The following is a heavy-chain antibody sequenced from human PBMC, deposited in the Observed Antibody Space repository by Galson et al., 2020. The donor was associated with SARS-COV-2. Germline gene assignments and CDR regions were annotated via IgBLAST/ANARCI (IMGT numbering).Heavy chain of an antibody. V-gene: IGHV5-10-1*01. Sequence: KIGESLKISCTGSGYSFTSYWISWVRQMPGKGLEWMGRIDPSDSYTNYSPSFQGHVTISADKSISTAYLQRSSLKASDTAMYYCARNPVYCSGGSCYIWFDPWGQGTLVT. CDR3: ARNPVYCSGGSCYIWFDP. J-gene: IGHJ5*02. CDR1: GYSFTSYW. D-gene: IGHD2-15*01. CDR2: IDPSDSYT.